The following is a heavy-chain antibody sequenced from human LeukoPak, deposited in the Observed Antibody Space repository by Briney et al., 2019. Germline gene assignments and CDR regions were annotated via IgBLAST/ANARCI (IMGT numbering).Heavy chain of an antibody. CDR3: AKDSLLWFGELLWYFDY. CDR1: AFTFSSYG. V-gene: IGHV3-30*02. D-gene: IGHD3-10*01. J-gene: IGHJ4*02. Sequence: PARSLSLSCAASAFTFSSYGMHWLRQAPGKGLEWVAFIRYDGSNKYYADSVKGRFTISRDNSKNTLYLQMNSLRAEHTAVYYCAKDSLLWFGELLWYFDYWGQGTLVTVSS. CDR2: IRYDGSNK.